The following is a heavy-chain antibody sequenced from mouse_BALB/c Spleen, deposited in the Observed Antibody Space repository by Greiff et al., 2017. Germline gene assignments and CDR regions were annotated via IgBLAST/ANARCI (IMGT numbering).Heavy chain of an antibody. V-gene: IGHV5-17*02. CDR3: ARDGYYFDY. Sequence: EVQLVESGGGLVKPGGSLKLSCAASGFTFSSFGMHWVRQAPEKGLEWVAYISSGSSTIYYADTVKGRFTISRDNPKNTLFLQMTSLRSEDTAMYYCARDGYYFDYWGQGTTLTVSS. D-gene: IGHD2-3*01. CDR2: ISSGSSTI. CDR1: GFTFSSFG. J-gene: IGHJ2*01.